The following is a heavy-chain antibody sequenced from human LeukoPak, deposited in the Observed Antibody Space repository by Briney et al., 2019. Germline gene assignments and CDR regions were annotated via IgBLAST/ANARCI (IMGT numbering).Heavy chain of an antibody. Sequence: ASVKVSCKASGYTCTGYYMHWVRQAPGQGLEWMGWINPNSGGTNYAQKFQGRVTMTRDTSISTAYMELSRLRSDDTAVYYCARDTVGGYGMDVWGQGTTVTVSS. CDR3: ARDTVGGYGMDV. CDR2: INPNSGGT. CDR1: GYTCTGYY. J-gene: IGHJ6*02. V-gene: IGHV1-2*02. D-gene: IGHD3-16*01.